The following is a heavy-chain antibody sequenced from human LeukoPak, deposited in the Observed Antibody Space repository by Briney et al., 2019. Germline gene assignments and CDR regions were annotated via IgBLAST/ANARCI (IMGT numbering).Heavy chain of an antibody. CDR1: GGTFISYA. J-gene: IGHJ3*02. CDR3: AREPHLDCSGGSCYSDAFDI. CDR2: IIPIFGTA. V-gene: IGHV1-69*13. Sequence: ASVKVSCKASGGTFISYAISWVRQAPGQGLEWMGGIIPIFGTANYAQKFQGRVTITADESTSTAYMELSSLRSEDTAVYYCAREPHLDCSGGSCYSDAFDIWGQGTMVTVSS. D-gene: IGHD2-15*01.